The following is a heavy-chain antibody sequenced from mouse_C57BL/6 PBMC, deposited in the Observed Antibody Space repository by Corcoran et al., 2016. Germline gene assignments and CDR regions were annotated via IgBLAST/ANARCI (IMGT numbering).Heavy chain of an antibody. D-gene: IGHD1-1*01. Sequence: QIQLVQSGPELKKPGETVKISCKASGYTFTTYGMSWVKQAPGKGLKWMGWINTYSGVPTYADDFKGRFAFSLETSASTAYLQINNLKNEDTATYFCARTYGSSHYFDYWGQGTTLTVSS. CDR2: INTYSGVP. V-gene: IGHV9-3*01. CDR3: ARTYGSSHYFDY. J-gene: IGHJ2*01. CDR1: GYTFTTYG.